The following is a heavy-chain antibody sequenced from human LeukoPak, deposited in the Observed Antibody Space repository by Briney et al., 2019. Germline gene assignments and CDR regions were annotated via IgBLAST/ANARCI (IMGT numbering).Heavy chain of an antibody. V-gene: IGHV4-4*07. J-gene: IGHJ4*02. CDR2: IYTIGSA. CDR3: AREALYGTIPFDS. CDR1: GGSINNYY. D-gene: IGHD4-17*01. Sequence: KPSETLSLTCTVSGGSINNYYWSWIRQPAGKGLDWIGRIYTIGSARYNPSLKSRVTMSIDTSRNQFSLKLSSVTAADTAVYYCAREALYGTIPFDSWGQGTLVTVSS.